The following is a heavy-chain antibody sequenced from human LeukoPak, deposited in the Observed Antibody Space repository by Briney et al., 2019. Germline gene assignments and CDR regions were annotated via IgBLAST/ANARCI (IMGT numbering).Heavy chain of an antibody. CDR2: ISTSSNTI. CDR1: RFTFSSYW. Sequence: GGSLRLSCAASRFTFSSYWMNWVRQAPGKGLEWVSYISTSSNTIYYADSVKGRFTISRDNAKNSLYLQMNDLRAEDTAVYYCARVGSYGMDVWGQGTTVTVSS. CDR3: ARVGSYGMDV. D-gene: IGHD3-10*01. V-gene: IGHV3-48*01. J-gene: IGHJ6*02.